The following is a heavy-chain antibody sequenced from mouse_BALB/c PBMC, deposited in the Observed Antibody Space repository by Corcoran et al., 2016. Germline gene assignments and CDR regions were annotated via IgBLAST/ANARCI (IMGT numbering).Heavy chain of an antibody. CDR1: GYSFTRYY. J-gene: IGHJ2*01. D-gene: IGHD4-1*01. CDR2: INPYNGAT. CDR3: ARDHGTDYFDY. Sequence: EVQLQQSGPELVKPGASVKISCKASGYSFTRYYMHWVKQSHVKSLEWIGRINPYNGATSYNQNFKDKASLTVDKSSSTAYMELHSLTSEDAAVYYCARDHGTDYFDYWGQGTTLTVSS. V-gene: IGHV1-18*01.